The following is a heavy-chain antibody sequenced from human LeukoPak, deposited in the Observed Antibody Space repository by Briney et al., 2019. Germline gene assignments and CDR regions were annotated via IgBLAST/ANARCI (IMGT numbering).Heavy chain of an antibody. CDR1: GFTFSSYA. J-gene: IGHJ3*02. CDR2: INWNGGST. D-gene: IGHD3-22*01. Sequence: GGSLRLSCAASGFTFSSYAMSWVRQAPGKGLEWVSGINWNGGSTGYADSVKGRFTISRDNAKNSLYLQMNSLRAEDTAVYYCARDRFDSSGYYNAFDIWGQGTMVAVSS. V-gene: IGHV3-20*04. CDR3: ARDRFDSSGYYNAFDI.